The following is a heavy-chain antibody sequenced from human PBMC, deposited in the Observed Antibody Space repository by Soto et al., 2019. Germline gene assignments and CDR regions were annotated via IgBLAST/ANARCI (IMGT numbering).Heavy chain of an antibody. Sequence: GGSLRLSCAASGFTFSSYAMSWVRQAPGKGLEWVSAISGSGGSTYYADSVKGRFTISRDNSKNTLYLQMNSLRAEDTAVYYCAKWPPFLLEQVRYYGMDVWGQGTTVTVSS. CDR2: ISGSGGST. J-gene: IGHJ6*02. CDR1: GFTFSSYA. V-gene: IGHV3-23*01. D-gene: IGHD5-12*01. CDR3: AKWPPFLLEQVRYYGMDV.